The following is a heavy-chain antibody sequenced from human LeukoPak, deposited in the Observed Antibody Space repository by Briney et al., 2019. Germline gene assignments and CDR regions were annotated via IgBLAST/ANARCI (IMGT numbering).Heavy chain of an antibody. CDR2: INPNNGRT. Sequence: ASVKVSCKASGYTFSTYNMNWVRQAPGQGLEWMGVINPNNGRTSYAQKFQGRVAMTRDTSTSTVYMELSSLRSEDTAVYYCARDRIDFYDGLDVWGQGTTVTVSS. CDR1: GYTFSTYN. J-gene: IGHJ6*02. D-gene: IGHD2-21*01. CDR3: ARDRIDFYDGLDV. V-gene: IGHV1-46*01.